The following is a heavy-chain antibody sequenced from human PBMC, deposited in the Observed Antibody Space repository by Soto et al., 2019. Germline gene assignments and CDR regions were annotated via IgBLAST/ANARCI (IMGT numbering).Heavy chain of an antibody. J-gene: IGHJ2*01. Sequence: QVQLVQSGAEVKKPGSSVKVSCKASGGTFSSYTISWVRQAPGQGLEWMGRIIPILGIANYAQKFQGRVTITADKPTSTAYMELSSLRSEDTAVYYCAGASSGVTVDGYFDLWGRGTLVTVSS. CDR1: GGTFSSYT. V-gene: IGHV1-69*02. D-gene: IGHD2-21*02. CDR3: AGASSGVTVDGYFDL. CDR2: IIPILGIA.